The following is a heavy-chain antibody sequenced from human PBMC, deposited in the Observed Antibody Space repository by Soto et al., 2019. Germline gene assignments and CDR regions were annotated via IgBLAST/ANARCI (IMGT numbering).Heavy chain of an antibody. CDR1: GFTLSSYG. Sequence: QVQLVESGGGVVQPGRSLRLSCAASGFTLSSYGMHWVRQAPGKGLEWVAVISYDESNKSYADSVRGRFTISRDTSRNTLYLQMNSLTVDDTAVYFCAKQRLERRQRSEIDYWGQGTLVTVSS. V-gene: IGHV3-30*18. CDR3: AKQRLERRQRSEIDY. J-gene: IGHJ4*02. D-gene: IGHD5-12*01. CDR2: ISYDESNK.